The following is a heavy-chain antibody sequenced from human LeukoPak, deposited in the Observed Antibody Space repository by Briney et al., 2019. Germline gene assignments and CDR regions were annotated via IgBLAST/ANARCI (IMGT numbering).Heavy chain of an antibody. CDR3: GKHDSASDY. D-gene: IGHD1-26*01. V-gene: IGHV3-30*02. J-gene: IGHJ4*02. CDR2: TQSDGSDK. CDR1: GFIFSSYG. Sequence: GRSLRLSCVTSGFIFSSYGMHWVRQPPGKGMEWVAFTQSDGSDKYYVGSVKGRFTISRDNSKNTLYLQMNSLRAEDTAVYYCGKHDSASDYWGQGTLVTVSS.